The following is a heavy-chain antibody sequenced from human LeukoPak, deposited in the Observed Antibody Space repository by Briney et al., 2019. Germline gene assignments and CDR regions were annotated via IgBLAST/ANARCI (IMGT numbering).Heavy chain of an antibody. CDR3: ARGGSGYYSGYDAFDI. Sequence: ASVKVSCKASGYTFTGYYMHWVRQAPGQGLEWMGWINPNSGGTNYAQKFQGRVTMTRDTSISTAYMELSRLRSDDTAVYYCARGGSGYYSGYDAFDIWGQGTMVTVSS. CDR2: INPNSGGT. J-gene: IGHJ3*02. V-gene: IGHV1-2*02. CDR1: GYTFTGYY. D-gene: IGHD3-22*01.